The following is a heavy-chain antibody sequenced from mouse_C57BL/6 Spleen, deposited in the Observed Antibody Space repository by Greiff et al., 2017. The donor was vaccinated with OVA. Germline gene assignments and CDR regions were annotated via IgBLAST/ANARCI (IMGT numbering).Heavy chain of an antibody. V-gene: IGHV5-17*01. CDR2: ISSGSSTI. Sequence: EVQLQQSGGGLVKPGGSLKLSCAASGFTFSDYGMHWVRQAPEKGLEWVAYISSGSSTIYYADTVKGRFTISRDNAKNTLFLQMTSLRSEDTAMYYCASSVVAHYAMDYWGQGTSVTVSS. D-gene: IGHD1-1*01. CDR1: GFTFSDYG. CDR3: ASSVVAHYAMDY. J-gene: IGHJ4*01.